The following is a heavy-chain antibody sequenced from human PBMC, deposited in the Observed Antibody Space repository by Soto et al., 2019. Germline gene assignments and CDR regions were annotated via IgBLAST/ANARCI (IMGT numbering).Heavy chain of an antibody. CDR1: GYTFTSYG. CDR2: ISAYNGNT. D-gene: IGHD2-15*01. Sequence: QVQLVQSGAEVKKPGASVKVSCKASGYTFTSYGISWVRQAPGQGLEWMGWISAYNGNTNYAQKLQGRVTMTTDTSTSTAYMELRSLRSDDTAVYYCASDVVVVVAATTVRWFDPWGQGTLVTVSS. CDR3: ASDVVVVVAATTVRWFDP. V-gene: IGHV1-18*01. J-gene: IGHJ5*02.